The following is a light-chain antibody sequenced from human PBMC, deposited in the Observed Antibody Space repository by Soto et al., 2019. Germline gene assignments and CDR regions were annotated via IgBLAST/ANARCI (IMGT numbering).Light chain of an antibody. J-gene: IGKJ2*01. V-gene: IGKV1-6*01. CDR3: LKDYNYPYT. CDR1: QGIRND. CDR2: AAS. Sequence: AIQMTQSPSSLSASVGDRVTITCRASQGIRNDLGWYQQKPGKAPKLLIYAASSLQSGVPSRFSSSGSGTDFTLTISSLQPQDFAAYYCLKDYNYPYTFGQGTKQEIK.